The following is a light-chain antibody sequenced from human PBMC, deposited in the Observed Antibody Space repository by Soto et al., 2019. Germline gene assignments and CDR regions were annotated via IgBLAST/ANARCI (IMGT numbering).Light chain of an antibody. CDR2: VNSDGSH. V-gene: IGLV4-69*02. CDR3: QTWDSGSYV. Sequence: QLVLTQSPSASASLGDSVQLTCTLSSGHSSYAIAWHQQQPEKGPRYLMKVNSDGSHTKGDGIPDRFSGSSSGAERYLTISSLHSEDEADYSCQTWDSGSYVFGTGTKLTVL. CDR1: SGHSSYA. J-gene: IGLJ1*01.